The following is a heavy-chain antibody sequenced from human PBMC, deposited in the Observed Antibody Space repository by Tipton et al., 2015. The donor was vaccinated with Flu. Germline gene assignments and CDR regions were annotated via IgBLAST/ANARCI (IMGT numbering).Heavy chain of an antibody. CDR3: ARESLPDYYYYYGMDV. Sequence: TLSLTCTVSGGPMSDFYWSWIRQPPGKGLEWIGYIYYSGSTNYNPSLKSRVIISGDTSKNQISLKLSSVTAADTAVYYCARESLPDYYYYYGMDVWGQGTTVTVSS. CDR2: IYYSGST. CDR1: GGPMSDFY. V-gene: IGHV4-59*01. J-gene: IGHJ6*02.